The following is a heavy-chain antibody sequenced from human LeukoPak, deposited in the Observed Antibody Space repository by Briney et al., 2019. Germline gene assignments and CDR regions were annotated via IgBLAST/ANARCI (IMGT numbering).Heavy chain of an antibody. J-gene: IGHJ4*02. CDR2: VNPNSGDT. V-gene: IGHV1-2*02. Sequence: GASVKVSCKASGYTFTGYYLHWVRQAPGQGLEWMGCVNPNSGDTNYAQKFQGSVTMTRDTSISTVYMELSRLRSDDTAVYYCARGTMTAMVTSSHDYWGQGTLVTVSS. D-gene: IGHD5-18*01. CDR1: GYTFTGYY. CDR3: ARGTMTAMVTSSHDY.